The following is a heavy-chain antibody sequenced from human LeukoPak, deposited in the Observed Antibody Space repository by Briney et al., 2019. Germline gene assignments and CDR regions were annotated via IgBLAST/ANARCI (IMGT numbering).Heavy chain of an antibody. Sequence: ASVKVSCKASGYTFTCYYMHWVRQAPGQGLEWMGRINPNSGGTNYAQKFQGRVTMTRDTSISTAYVELSRLRSDDTAVYYCARDLTHDDYGDYERACWGQGTLVTVSS. CDR3: ARDLTHDDYGDYERAC. D-gene: IGHD4-17*01. CDR2: INPNSGGT. CDR1: GYTFTCYY. J-gene: IGHJ4*02. V-gene: IGHV1-2*06.